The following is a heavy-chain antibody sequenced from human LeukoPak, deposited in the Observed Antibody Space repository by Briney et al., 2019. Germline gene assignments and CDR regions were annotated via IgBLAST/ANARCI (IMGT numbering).Heavy chain of an antibody. V-gene: IGHV4-61*01. Sequence: PSETLSLTCTVSGGSISSSSYYWGWIRQPPGKGLEWIGYIYYSGSTNYNPSLKSRVTISVDTSKNQFSLKLSSVTAADTAVYYCAREKYYYDSSGYRDYMDVWGKGTTVTVSS. D-gene: IGHD3-22*01. CDR1: GGSISSSSYY. CDR3: AREKYYYDSSGYRDYMDV. CDR2: IYYSGST. J-gene: IGHJ6*03.